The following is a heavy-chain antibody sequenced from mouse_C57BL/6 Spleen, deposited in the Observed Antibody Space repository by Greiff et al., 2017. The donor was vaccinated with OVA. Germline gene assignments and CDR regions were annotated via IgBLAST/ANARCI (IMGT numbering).Heavy chain of an antibody. CDR3: AKEVYYYGSLWYFDV. D-gene: IGHD1-1*01. CDR1: GYSITSGYY. V-gene: IGHV3-6*01. CDR2: ISYDGSN. J-gene: IGHJ1*03. Sequence: EVKLQESGPGLVKPSQSLSLTCSVTGYSITSGYYWNWIRQFPGNKLEWMGYISYDGSNNYNPSLKNRISITRDTSKNQFFLKLNSVTTEDTATYYCAKEVYYYGSLWYFDVWGTGTTVTVSS.